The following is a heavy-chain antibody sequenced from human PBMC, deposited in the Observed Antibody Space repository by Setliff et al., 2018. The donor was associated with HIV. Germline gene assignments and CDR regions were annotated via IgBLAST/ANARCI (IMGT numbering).Heavy chain of an antibody. D-gene: IGHD3-22*01. Sequence: SETLSLTCSISGGSISFYYWNWLRQTPGKGLEWIAYTFDNGNTHYNPSLESRVTLSLDTSRNLFSLRLASVTAADTAVYYCARDPWDYDRKFDHWGQGALVTVSS. V-gene: IGHV4-59*01. J-gene: IGHJ4*02. CDR2: TFDNGNT. CDR3: ARDPWDYDRKFDH. CDR1: GGSISFYY.